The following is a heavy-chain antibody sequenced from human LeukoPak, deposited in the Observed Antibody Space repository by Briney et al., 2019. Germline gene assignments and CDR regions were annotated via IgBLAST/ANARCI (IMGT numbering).Heavy chain of an antibody. CDR1: GFTFSSFS. CDR3: AKGRGTAVTSAANY. CDR2: ISSRTTYI. Sequence: GGSLRLSCAASGFTFSSFSMNWVRQAPGKGLEWVSSISSRTTYIYYAGSVRGRFTISRDNSKTTVSLQMNTLRAEDTAVYYCAKGRGTAVTSAANYWGQGTLVTVSS. V-gene: IGHV3-21*04. J-gene: IGHJ4*02. D-gene: IGHD4-17*01.